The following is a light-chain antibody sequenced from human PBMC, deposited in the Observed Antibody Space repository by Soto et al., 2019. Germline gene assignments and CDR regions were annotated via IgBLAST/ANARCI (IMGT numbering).Light chain of an antibody. V-gene: IGLV2-14*01. CDR1: GSDIGAYNF. CDR3: SSYTSSGTVV. J-gene: IGLJ2*01. Sequence: QSALAQPPSASGSPGQSVTISCTGSGSDIGAYNFVSWFQQHPGRAPKLMIYEVSDRPSGVSTRFSASKSGSTASLTISGLQAEDEADYYCSSYTSSGTVVFGGGTKLTVL. CDR2: EVS.